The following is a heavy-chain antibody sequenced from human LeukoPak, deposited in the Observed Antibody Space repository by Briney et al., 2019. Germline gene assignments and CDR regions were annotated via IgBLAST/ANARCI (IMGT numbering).Heavy chain of an antibody. CDR3: ARDPSYSSNWYYDY. CDR1: GYTFTSDG. V-gene: IGHV1-18*01. CDR2: ISTYNGNT. J-gene: IGHJ4*02. Sequence: ASVKVSCKASGYTFTSDGISWMRQAPGQGLEWMGWISTYNGNTDYAQKFQGRVTMTTDTSTSTAYMELRSLRSDDTAVYYCARDPSYSSNWYYDYWGQGTLVTVSS. D-gene: IGHD6-13*01.